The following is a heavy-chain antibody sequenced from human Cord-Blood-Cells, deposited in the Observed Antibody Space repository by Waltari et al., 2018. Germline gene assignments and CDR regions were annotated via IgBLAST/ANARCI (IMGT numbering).Heavy chain of an antibody. D-gene: IGHD1-26*01. CDR3: ARAAGGSYFDY. Sequence: QVQLVESGGGVVQPGRSLRLSCAASGFTFSSYAMHWVRQAPGKGLEWVAVISYDGSNKYYADSVKGRFTISSDNSKNTLYLQMNSLRAEDTAVYYCARAAGGSYFDYWGQGTLVTVSS. CDR1: GFTFSSYA. V-gene: IGHV3-30*04. CDR2: ISYDGSNK. J-gene: IGHJ4*02.